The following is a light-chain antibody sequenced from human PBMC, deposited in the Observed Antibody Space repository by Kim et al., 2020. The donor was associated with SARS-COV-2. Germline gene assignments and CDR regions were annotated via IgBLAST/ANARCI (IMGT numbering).Light chain of an antibody. Sequence: APGKKARITCGGNNIGSKSVHWYQQKPGQAPVLGIYYDSDRPSGIPERFSGSNSGNTATLTISRVEAGDEADYYCQVWDSSSDHPVFGGGTKLTVL. J-gene: IGLJ3*02. CDR1: NIGSKS. V-gene: IGLV3-21*04. CDR2: YDS. CDR3: QVWDSSSDHPV.